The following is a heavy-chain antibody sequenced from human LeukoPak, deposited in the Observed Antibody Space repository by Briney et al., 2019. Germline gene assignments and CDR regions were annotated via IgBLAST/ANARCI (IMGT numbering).Heavy chain of an antibody. V-gene: IGHV3-48*02. CDR1: GCTFSSYN. CDR3: AKGAGCGLDY. Sequence: SGGTLRLSCAASGCTFSSYNMNWVRQAPGKGLEWVSYSYISSSSTYYADSVKGRFTISRDNAKNSLYLQMNSLRDEDTAVYYCAKGAGCGLDYWGQGTLVTVSS. D-gene: IGHD2-21*01. CDR2: SYISSSST. J-gene: IGHJ4*02.